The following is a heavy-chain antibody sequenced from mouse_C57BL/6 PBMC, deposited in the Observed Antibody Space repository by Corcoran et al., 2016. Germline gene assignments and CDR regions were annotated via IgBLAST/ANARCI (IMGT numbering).Heavy chain of an antibody. V-gene: IGHV3-6*01. J-gene: IGHJ2*01. CDR1: GYSITSGYY. Sequence: DVQLQESGPGLVKPSQSLSLTCSVTGYSITSGYYWNWIRQFPGNKLGWMGYISYDGSNNYNPSLKNRISITRDTSKNQFFLKLNSVTTEDTATYYCARDGYSYYFDYWGQGTTLTVSS. D-gene: IGHD1-2*01. CDR3: ARDGYSYYFDY. CDR2: ISYDGSN.